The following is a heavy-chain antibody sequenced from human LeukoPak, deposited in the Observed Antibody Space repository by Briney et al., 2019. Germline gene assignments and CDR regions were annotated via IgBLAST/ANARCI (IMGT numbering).Heavy chain of an antibody. J-gene: IGHJ4*02. D-gene: IGHD4-17*01. V-gene: IGHV3-21*01. Sequence: KPGGSLRLSCAASGFTFSSYSMNWVRQAPGKGLEWVSSISSSSSYIYYADSVKGRFTISRDNAKNSLYLQMNGLRAEDTAVYYCASFRVTTSNFDYWGQGTLVTVSS. CDR2: ISSSSSYI. CDR1: GFTFSSYS. CDR3: ASFRVTTSNFDY.